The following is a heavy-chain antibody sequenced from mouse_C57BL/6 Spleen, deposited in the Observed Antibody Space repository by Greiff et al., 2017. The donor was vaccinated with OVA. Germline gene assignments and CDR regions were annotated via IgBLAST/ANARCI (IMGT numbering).Heavy chain of an antibody. Sequence: QVQLQQPGAELVKPGASVKMSCKASGYTFTSYWITWVKQRPGQGLEWIGDIYPGSGSTNYNEKFKSKATLTVDTSSSTAYMQLSSLTSEDSAVYYGAREGDGSSYEGYFDGWGTGTTVTV. CDR3: AREGDGSSYEGYFDG. V-gene: IGHV1-55*01. J-gene: IGHJ1*03. D-gene: IGHD1-1*01. CDR2: IYPGSGST. CDR1: GYTFTSYW.